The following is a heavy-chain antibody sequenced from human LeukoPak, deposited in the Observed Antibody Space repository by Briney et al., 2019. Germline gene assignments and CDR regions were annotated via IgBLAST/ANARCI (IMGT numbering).Heavy chain of an antibody. Sequence: PGGSLRLSCAASGITSSDHHMDWVRQAPGKGLEWVGRSRNKANSYTPDYAASVSGRFSISRDDSKNSLYLQMNSLKIEDTAIYYCTIVTTINGYHYPMGVWGQGTTVTVSS. J-gene: IGHJ6*02. CDR1: GITSSDHH. D-gene: IGHD3-16*02. CDR3: TIVTTINGYHYPMGV. V-gene: IGHV3-72*01. CDR2: SRNKANSYTP.